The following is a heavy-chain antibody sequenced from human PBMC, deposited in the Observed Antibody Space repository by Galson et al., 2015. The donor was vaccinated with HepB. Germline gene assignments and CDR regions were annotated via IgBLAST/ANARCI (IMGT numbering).Heavy chain of an antibody. CDR2: IYYSGST. Sequence: ETLSLTCTVSGGSISSYYWSWIRQPPGKGLEWIGYIYYSGSTNYNPSLKSRVTISVDTSKNQFSLKLSSVTAADTAVYYCARQNDYKDFDYWGQGTLVTVSS. J-gene: IGHJ4*02. CDR3: ARQNDYKDFDY. CDR1: GGSISSYY. D-gene: IGHD4-11*01. V-gene: IGHV4-59*08.